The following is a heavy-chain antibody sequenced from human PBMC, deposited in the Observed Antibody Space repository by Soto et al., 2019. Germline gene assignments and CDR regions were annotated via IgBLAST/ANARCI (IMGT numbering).Heavy chain of an antibody. CDR3: ARDKRERTTVTAHDY. CDR2: ISAYNGNT. Sequence: GASVKVSCKASGYTFTSYGISWVRQAPGQGLEWMGWISAYNGNTNYAQKLQGRVTMTTDTSTSAAYMELRSLRSDDTAVYYCARDKRERTTVTAHDYWGQGTLVTVSS. CDR1: GYTFTSYG. D-gene: IGHD4-17*01. V-gene: IGHV1-18*01. J-gene: IGHJ4*02.